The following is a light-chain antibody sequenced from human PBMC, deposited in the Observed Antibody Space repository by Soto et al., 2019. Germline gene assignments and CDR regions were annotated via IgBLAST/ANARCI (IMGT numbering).Light chain of an antibody. CDR1: QSVSSY. J-gene: IGKJ3*01. CDR2: DAS. Sequence: ESVLTQSPGTLSLSPGERATLSGRASQSVSSYLAWYQQKPGQAPRLLIYDASNRATGIPARFSGSGSGTDFTLTISSLEPEDFAVYHCLQRSIGFTFGPGTKVDIK. V-gene: IGKV3-11*01. CDR3: LQRSIGFT.